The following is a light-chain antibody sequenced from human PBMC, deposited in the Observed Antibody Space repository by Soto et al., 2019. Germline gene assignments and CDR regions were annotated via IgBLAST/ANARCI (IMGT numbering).Light chain of an antibody. V-gene: IGLV1-40*01. CDR1: SSNIWAGYD. CDR3: QSDDSSLSGSGV. Sequence: QSVLTQPPSVSGAPGQRVTISCTGSSSNIWAGYDVHWYQQLPGTAPKLLIYGNSNRPSGVPDRFSGSKPGTSASLAITGLQAEDEADYYCQSDDSSLSGSGVFGGGTKLTVL. CDR2: GNS. J-gene: IGLJ2*01.